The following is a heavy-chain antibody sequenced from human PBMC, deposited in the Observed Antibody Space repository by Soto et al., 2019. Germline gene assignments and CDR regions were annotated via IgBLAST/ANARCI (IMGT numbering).Heavy chain of an antibody. CDR2: ISGSGGST. J-gene: IGHJ4*02. Sequence: GGSLRLSCAASGFTFSSYAMSWVRQAPGKGLEWVSAISGSGGSTYYADSVKGRFTISRDNSKNTLYLQMNSLRAEDTAVYYCAKGPLIRGYAVAGYFDYWGQGTLVTVSS. CDR3: AKGPLIRGYAVAGYFDY. V-gene: IGHV3-23*01. CDR1: GFTFSSYA. D-gene: IGHD6-19*01.